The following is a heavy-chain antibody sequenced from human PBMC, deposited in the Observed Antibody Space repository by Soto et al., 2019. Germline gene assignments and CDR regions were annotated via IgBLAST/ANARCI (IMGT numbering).Heavy chain of an antibody. J-gene: IGHJ5*02. Sequence: SETLSLTCTVFGGSISSGGYSWSWIRQPPGKGLEWIGYTYHSGSTYYNPSLKSRVTISVDRSKNQFSLKLSSVTAADTAVYYCARVPDRWGQGTLVTVSS. D-gene: IGHD2-2*01. CDR1: GGSISSGGYS. V-gene: IGHV4-30-2*01. CDR2: TYHSGST. CDR3: ARVPDR.